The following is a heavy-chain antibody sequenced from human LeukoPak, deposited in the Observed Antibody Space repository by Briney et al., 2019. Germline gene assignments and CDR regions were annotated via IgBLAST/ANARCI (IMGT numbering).Heavy chain of an antibody. D-gene: IGHD2-2*01. CDR3: AKYDVVVPAAIISYYYCGMDV. V-gene: IGHV3-23*01. Sequence: GGSLRLSCAASGFTFSSYAMSWVRQAPGKGLEWVSAISGSGGSTYYADSVKGRFTISRDNSKNTLYLQMNSLRAEDTAVYYCAKYDVVVPAAIISYYYCGMDVWGQGTTVTVSS. CDR2: ISGSGGST. J-gene: IGHJ6*02. CDR1: GFTFSSYA.